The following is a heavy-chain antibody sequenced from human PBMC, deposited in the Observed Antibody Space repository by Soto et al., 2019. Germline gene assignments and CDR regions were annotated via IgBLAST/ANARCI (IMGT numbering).Heavy chain of an antibody. V-gene: IGHV4-39*01. CDR3: ARHGFGYSSSFSPFDP. CDR1: GGPISSSSYY. CDR2: IYYSGST. D-gene: IGHD6-6*01. Sequence: LSLTCTVSGGPISSSSYYWGWIRQPPGKGLEWIGSIYYSGSTYYNPSLKSRVTISVDTSKNQFSLKLSSVTAADTAVYYCARHGFGYSSSFSPFDPWGQGTLVTVSS. J-gene: IGHJ5*02.